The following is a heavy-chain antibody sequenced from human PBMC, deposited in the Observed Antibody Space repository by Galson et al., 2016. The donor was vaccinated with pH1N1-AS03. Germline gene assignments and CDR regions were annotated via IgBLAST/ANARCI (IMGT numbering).Heavy chain of an antibody. D-gene: IGHD6-13*01. CDR2: IHLDDDK. CDR3: ARVWGAAAGYFDY. V-gene: IGHV2-70*20. J-gene: IGHJ4*02. CDR1: GFALTTPGVC. Sequence: PALAKPTHTLTLPCGFSGFALTTPGVCVTWVRQSPGKAPEWHATIHLDDDKYYHTSLKTRLTISKDTSKNQVVLTMTNMDPVDTATYYCARVWGAAAGYFDYWGPGKLVVVSS.